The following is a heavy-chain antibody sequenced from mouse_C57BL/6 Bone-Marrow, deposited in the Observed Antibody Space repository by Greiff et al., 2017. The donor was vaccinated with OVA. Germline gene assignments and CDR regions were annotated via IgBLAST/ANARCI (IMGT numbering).Heavy chain of an antibody. CDR2: ISSGGSYT. D-gene: IGHD2-3*01. V-gene: IGHV5-6*01. J-gene: IGHJ3*01. Sequence: EVHLVESGGDLVKPGGSLKLSCAASGFTFSSYGMSWVRQTPDKRLEWVATISSGGSYTYYPDSVKGRFTISRDNAKNTLYLQMSSLKSEDTAMYYCARQGYDGFAYWGQGTLVTVSA. CDR1: GFTFSSYG. CDR3: ARQGYDGFAY.